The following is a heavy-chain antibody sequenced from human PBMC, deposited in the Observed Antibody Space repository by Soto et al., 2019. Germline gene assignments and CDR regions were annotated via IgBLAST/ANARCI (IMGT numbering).Heavy chain of an antibody. V-gene: IGHV3-23*01. CDR2: ISGSGGST. Sequence: GGSLRLSCAASGFTFSSYAMSWVRQAPGKGLEWVSAISGSGGSTYYADSVKGRFTISRDNSKNTLYLQMNSLRAEDTAVYYCREKDHGAAAVRQWGQGTLVTVSS. J-gene: IGHJ4*02. D-gene: IGHD6-13*01. CDR1: GFTFSSYA. CDR3: REKDHGAAAVRQ.